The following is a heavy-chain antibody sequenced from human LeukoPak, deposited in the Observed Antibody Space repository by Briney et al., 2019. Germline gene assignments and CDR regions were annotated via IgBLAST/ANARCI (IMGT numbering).Heavy chain of an antibody. V-gene: IGHV7-4-1*02. Sequence: ASVKVSCKASGYTFTSYAMNWVREAPGQGLEWMGWINTNTGNPTYAQGFTGRFVFSLDTSVSTAYLQISSLKAEDTAVYYCASGRSLHGYSNYVTPLDYWGQGTLVTVSS. D-gene: IGHD4-11*01. CDR3: ASGRSLHGYSNYVTPLDY. CDR2: INTNTGNP. CDR1: GYTFTSYA. J-gene: IGHJ4*02.